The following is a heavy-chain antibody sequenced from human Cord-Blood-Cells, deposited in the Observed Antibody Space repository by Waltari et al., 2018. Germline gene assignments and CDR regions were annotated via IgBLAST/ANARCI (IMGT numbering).Heavy chain of an antibody. D-gene: IGHD1-26*01. V-gene: IGHV3-30*18. CDR2: ISYDGSKK. CDR1: GFTFSSYG. CDR3: AKDLQGWELLFDY. Sequence: QVQLVESGGGVVQPGRSLRLSCAASGFTFSSYGMHWVRPGPGKGLEWVSDISYDGSKKYYAGSVKRRFTISRDNCNNTLCLQMNSLRAEDTAVYYCAKDLQGWELLFDYWGQGTLVTVSS. J-gene: IGHJ4*02.